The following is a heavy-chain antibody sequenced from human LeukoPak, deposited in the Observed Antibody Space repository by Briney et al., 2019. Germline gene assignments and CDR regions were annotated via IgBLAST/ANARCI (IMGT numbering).Heavy chain of an antibody. CDR1: GASVRGYY. Sequence: SETLSLTCTVSGASVRGYYWSWIRQPPGKGLEWIGYIHYTGNTDYNPSLTSRVTMSVDTSKNQFSLKLSSVTAADTAVYYCARVDVVVPAAMYFDYWGQGTLVTVSS. CDR2: IHYTGNT. CDR3: ARVDVVVPAAMYFDY. V-gene: IGHV4-59*02. D-gene: IGHD2-2*01. J-gene: IGHJ4*02.